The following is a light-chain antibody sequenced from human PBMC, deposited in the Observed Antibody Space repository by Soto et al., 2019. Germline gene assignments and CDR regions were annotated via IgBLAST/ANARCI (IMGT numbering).Light chain of an antibody. J-gene: IGKJ1*01. CDR3: HQYGSSPQT. CDR2: GAY. V-gene: IGKV3-20*01. CDR1: QSVSSSY. Sequence: EIVLTQSPGTLSLSPGERATLSCRASQSVSSSYLAWYQQQPGQAPTLLLYGAYTRATDIPARFSGSGSGTEFTLTISSLQSEDFAVFYCHQYGSSPQTFGQGTKVDIK.